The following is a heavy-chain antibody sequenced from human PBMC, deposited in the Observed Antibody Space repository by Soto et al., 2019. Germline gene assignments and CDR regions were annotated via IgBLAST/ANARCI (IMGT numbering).Heavy chain of an antibody. V-gene: IGHV1-18*01. D-gene: IGHD5-12*01. CDR3: AREGSTIRNYDYYYYGMDV. J-gene: IGHJ6*02. CDR2: ISVFKGTT. Sequence: ASVKVSCKASGYTFTSYGVSWARQAPGQGLEWMGWISVFKGTTNYAQKFQGRVTMTTDTSTSTAHMELRSLRSDDTAVYYCAREGSTIRNYDYYYYGMDVWGQGTTVTVSS. CDR1: GYTFTSYG.